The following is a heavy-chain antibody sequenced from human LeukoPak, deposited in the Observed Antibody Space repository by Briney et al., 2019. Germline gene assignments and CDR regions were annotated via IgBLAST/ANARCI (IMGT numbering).Heavy chain of an antibody. CDR1: GGSIRSYY. Sequence: PETLSLTCTGSGGSIRSYYWSWIRQPAGKGLEWIGRIYTSGSTNYNPSLKSRVTMSVDTSKNQFSLKLSSVTAADTAVYYCASSITKVREVIIDYWGQGTLVTVSS. J-gene: IGHJ4*02. D-gene: IGHD3-10*01. V-gene: IGHV4-4*07. CDR3: ASSITKVREVIIDY. CDR2: IYTSGST.